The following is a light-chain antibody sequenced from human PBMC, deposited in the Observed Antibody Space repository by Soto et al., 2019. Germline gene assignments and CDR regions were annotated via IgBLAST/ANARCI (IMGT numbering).Light chain of an antibody. J-gene: IGKJ4*01. Sequence: EIVMTQSPATLSVSPGERATLSCRASQSVSYNLAWYQQKPGQGPRLLIYGAFTRATGIPARFSGSGSGTEFTLTISSLPSEDFAVYYCQQYKNWPPLTFGGGTKVEIK. CDR1: QSVSYN. CDR3: QQYKNWPPLT. V-gene: IGKV3-15*01. CDR2: GAF.